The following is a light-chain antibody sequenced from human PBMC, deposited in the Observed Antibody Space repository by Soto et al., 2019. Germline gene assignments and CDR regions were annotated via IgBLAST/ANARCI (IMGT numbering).Light chain of an antibody. V-gene: IGLV2-14*03. CDR3: SSYTSSSTHV. Sequence: QSVLTQPASVSGSPGQSITISCTGSSSDVGGYNFVSWYHQHPGKVPKLMIYDVSSRPSGVSDRFSGSKSGNTASLTISGLQAEDEGDYYCSSYTSSSTHVFGSGTKVTVL. CDR1: SSDVGGYNF. J-gene: IGLJ1*01. CDR2: DVS.